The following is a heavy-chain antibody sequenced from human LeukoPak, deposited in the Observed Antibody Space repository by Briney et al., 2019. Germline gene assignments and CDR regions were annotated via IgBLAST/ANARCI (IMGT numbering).Heavy chain of an antibody. Sequence: GASVKVSCKASGYTFTSYAMHWVRQAPGQRLEWMGWINAGNGNTKYSQKFQGRVTITRDTSASTAYMELSSLRSEDTAVYYCASEGVYDSSGYQEYYFDYWGQGTLVTVSS. CDR2: INAGNGNT. J-gene: IGHJ4*02. D-gene: IGHD3-22*01. V-gene: IGHV1-3*01. CDR1: GYTFTSYA. CDR3: ASEGVYDSSGYQEYYFDY.